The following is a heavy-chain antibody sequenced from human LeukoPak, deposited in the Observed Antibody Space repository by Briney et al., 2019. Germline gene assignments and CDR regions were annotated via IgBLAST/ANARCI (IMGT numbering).Heavy chain of an antibody. CDR1: GFTFSSYS. CDR3: ARDSLKPDGFGDHGDY. CDR2: ISSSSSTI. Sequence: GGSLRLSCAASGFTFSSYSMNWVRQAPGKGLEWVSYISSSSSTIYYADSVKGRFTISRDNAKNSLYLQMNSLRAEDTAVYYCARDSLKPDGFGDHGDYWGQGTLVTVSS. V-gene: IGHV3-48*01. J-gene: IGHJ4*02. D-gene: IGHD3-10*01.